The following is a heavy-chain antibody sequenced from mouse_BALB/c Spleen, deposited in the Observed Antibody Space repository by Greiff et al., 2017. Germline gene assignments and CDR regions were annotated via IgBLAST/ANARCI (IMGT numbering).Heavy chain of an antibody. Sequence: VQLQQSGAELVRPGALVTLSCKASGFNITDYYMHWVKRRPEQGLEWIGWIDPENGNTIYDPKFQGKASITADTSSNQAYLQLSSLTSEDTAVYYWARCPADAMGYWGQGTSVTGPS. V-gene: IGHV14-1*02. CDR1: GFNITDYY. CDR2: IDPENGNT. CDR3: ARCPADAMGY. J-gene: IGHJ4*01.